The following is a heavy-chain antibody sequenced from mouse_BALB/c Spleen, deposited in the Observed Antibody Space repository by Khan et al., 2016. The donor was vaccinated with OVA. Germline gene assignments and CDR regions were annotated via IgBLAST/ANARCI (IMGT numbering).Heavy chain of an antibody. CDR3: TRGGYSSFAY. CDR2: IFPGNSDI. CDR1: GYIFTSYL. Sequence: EVQLQESGTVLARPGASVKMSCKASGYIFTSYLIHWVKQRPGQGLEWIGDIFPGNSDITYNQKFKDKAKLIAGTSASTAYMELSSLTNEDSAVYYCTRGGYSSFAYWGQGTLVTVSA. D-gene: IGHD1-3*01. V-gene: IGHV1-5*01. J-gene: IGHJ3*01.